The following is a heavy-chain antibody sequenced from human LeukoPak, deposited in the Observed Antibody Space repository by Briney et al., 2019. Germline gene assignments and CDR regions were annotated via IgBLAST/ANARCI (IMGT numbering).Heavy chain of an antibody. Sequence: GGSLRLSCAASGFTFDDYAMHWVRQAPGKGLEWVSGISWNSGSIGYADSVKGRFTISRDNAKNSLYLQMNSLRAEDTALYYCAKAPSSDYGMDVWGRGTTVTVSS. CDR3: AKAPSSDYGMDV. V-gene: IGHV3-9*01. CDR1: GFTFDDYA. J-gene: IGHJ6*02. D-gene: IGHD6-6*01. CDR2: ISWNSGSI.